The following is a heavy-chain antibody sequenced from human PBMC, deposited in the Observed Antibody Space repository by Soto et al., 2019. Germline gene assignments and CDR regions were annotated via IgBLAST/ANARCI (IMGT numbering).Heavy chain of an antibody. CDR3: ARSNYYDSSGYYYDAFDI. D-gene: IGHD3-22*01. CDR2: IYHSGST. CDR1: GGSISSGGYS. J-gene: IGHJ3*02. Sequence: QLQLQESGSGLVKPSQTLSLTCAVSGGSISSGGYSWSWIRQPPGKGLEGIGYIYHSGSTYYNPSLKSRVTISVDRSKNQFSLKLSSVTAADTAVYYCARSNYYDSSGYYYDAFDIWGQGTMVTVSS. V-gene: IGHV4-30-2*01.